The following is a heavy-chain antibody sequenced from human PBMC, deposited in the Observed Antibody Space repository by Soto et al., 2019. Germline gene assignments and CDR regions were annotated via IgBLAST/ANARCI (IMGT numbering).Heavy chain of an antibody. CDR2: IYYSGST. CDR1: GGSISSGDYY. J-gene: IGHJ5*02. V-gene: IGHV4-30-4*01. D-gene: IGHD6-6*01. Sequence: SETLSLTCPGSGGSISSGDYYWSWIRQPPGKGLEWIGYIYYSGSTFYNPSLKSRLTISVDTSKNQFSLKLSSVTAADTAVYYCARERPDGARLDPWGQGTLVTVSS. CDR3: ARERPDGARLDP.